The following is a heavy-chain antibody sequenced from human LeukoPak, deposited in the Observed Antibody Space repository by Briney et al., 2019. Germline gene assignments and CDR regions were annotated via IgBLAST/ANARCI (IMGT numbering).Heavy chain of an antibody. D-gene: IGHD6-13*01. V-gene: IGHV4-61*01. CDR3: ARGGGRFGSWYVY. CDR2: IYYSGST. CDR1: GGSISSSSYY. J-gene: IGHJ4*02. Sequence: SETLSLTCTVSGGSISSSSYYWSWIRQPPGKGLEWIGYIYYSGSTNYNPSLKSRVTISVDTSKNQFSLKLSSVTAADTAVYYCARGGGRFGSWYVYWGQGTLVTVSS.